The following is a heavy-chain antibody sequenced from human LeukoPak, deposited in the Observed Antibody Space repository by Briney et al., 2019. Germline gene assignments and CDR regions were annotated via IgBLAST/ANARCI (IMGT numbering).Heavy chain of an antibody. Sequence: SDTLSLTCGASDGSLDIYYWMFVRQPPGKGLQWIGEITYRGSPYYHPSLENRVAISIDASQRHVSLRLNSVTAADTAVYYCATYGGDWKFDSWGQGTLVTVSS. CDR1: DGSLDIYY. V-gene: IGHV4-34*01. CDR3: ATYGGDWKFDS. J-gene: IGHJ4*02. CDR2: ITYRGSP. D-gene: IGHD2-21*01.